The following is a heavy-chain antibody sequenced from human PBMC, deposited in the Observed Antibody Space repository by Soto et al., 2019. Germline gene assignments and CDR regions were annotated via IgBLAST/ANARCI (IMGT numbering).Heavy chain of an antibody. CDR1: GFTLITYA. Sequence: EAQMLESGGGAVQPRGSLRLSCAASGFTLITYAMAWVRQSPGKGLDLVSSISASGGDTWYADSVKGWFTISRDNSKNTLYLQLNSLQAEGSAVYYCARRPTASSYWGQGTLDTVSS. CDR3: ARRPTASSY. J-gene: IGHJ4*02. D-gene: IGHD1-1*01. V-gene: IGHV3-23*01. CDR2: ISASGGDT.